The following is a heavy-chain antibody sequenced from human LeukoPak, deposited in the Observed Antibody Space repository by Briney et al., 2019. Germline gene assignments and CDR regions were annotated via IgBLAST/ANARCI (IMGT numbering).Heavy chain of an antibody. CDR1: GGSFSGYY. V-gene: IGHV4-34*01. D-gene: IGHD3-22*01. J-gene: IGHJ4*02. Sequence: PSETLSLTCAVYGGSFSGYYWSWIRQPPGKGLEWIGEINHSGSTNYNPSLKCRVTISVDTSKNQFSLKLSSVTAADTAVYYCARGRGYYDSSGYYYQWDIHHAFDYWGQGTLVTVSS. CDR3: ARGRGYYDSSGYYYQWDIHHAFDY. CDR2: INHSGST.